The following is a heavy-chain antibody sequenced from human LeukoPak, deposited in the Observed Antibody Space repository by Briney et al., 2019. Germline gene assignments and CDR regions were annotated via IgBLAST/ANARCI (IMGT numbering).Heavy chain of an antibody. Sequence: SVTVSFMSTVGTYLKYLLYWVRPAPGQGREWLGGITPIFGKSNYAQKFQGRVTITADESTGKAYMELISLKSEDTAVYYCARSASYEFVWGSSRLDYWGQGTLVTVSS. CDR1: VGTYLKYL. D-gene: IGHD3-16*01. J-gene: IGHJ4*02. CDR3: ARSASYEFVWGSSRLDY. V-gene: IGHV1-69*13. CDR2: ITPIFGKS.